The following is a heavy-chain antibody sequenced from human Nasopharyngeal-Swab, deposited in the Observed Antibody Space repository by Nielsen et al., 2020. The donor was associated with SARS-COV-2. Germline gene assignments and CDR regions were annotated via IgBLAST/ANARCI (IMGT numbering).Heavy chain of an antibody. CDR1: GGSISSSSYY. Sequence: SETLSLTCTVSGGSISSSSYYWGWIRQPPGKGLEWIGSIYYSGSTYYNPSLKSRVTISVDTSKNQFSLKLSSVTAADTAVYYCARVYYDSSGYYYHYYYYYMDVWGKGTTVTVSS. V-gene: IGHV4-39*07. J-gene: IGHJ6*03. D-gene: IGHD3-22*01. CDR2: IYYSGST. CDR3: ARVYYDSSGYYYHYYYYYMDV.